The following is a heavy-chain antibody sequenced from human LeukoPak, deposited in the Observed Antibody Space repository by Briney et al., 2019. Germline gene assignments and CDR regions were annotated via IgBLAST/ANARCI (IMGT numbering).Heavy chain of an antibody. J-gene: IGHJ6*03. Sequence: KPGGSLRLSCAASGFTFSSYSMNWGRQAPGKGLEWVSSIGSSSSYIYYADSVKGRFTISRDNAKNSLYLQMNSLSAEDTAVYYCARAPPLWFGELSEYYYYMDVWGKGTTVTISS. CDR2: IGSSSSYI. D-gene: IGHD3-10*01. V-gene: IGHV3-21*01. CDR3: ARAPPLWFGELSEYYYYMDV. CDR1: GFTFSSYS.